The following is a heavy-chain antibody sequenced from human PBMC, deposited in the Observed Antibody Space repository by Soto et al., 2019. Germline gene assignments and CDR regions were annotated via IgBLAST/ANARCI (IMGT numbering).Heavy chain of an antibody. CDR3: ARVRIQLWFQERTSKHFDI. D-gene: IGHD5-18*01. CDR2: ISSSSSYI. CDR1: GFTFSSYS. V-gene: IGHV3-21*01. J-gene: IGHJ3*02. Sequence: GGSLRLSCAASGFTFSSYSMNWVRQAPGKGLEWVSSISSSSSYIYYADSVKGRFTISRDNAKNSLYLQMNSLRAEDTAVYYCARVRIQLWFQERTSKHFDIWGQGTMVTVSS.